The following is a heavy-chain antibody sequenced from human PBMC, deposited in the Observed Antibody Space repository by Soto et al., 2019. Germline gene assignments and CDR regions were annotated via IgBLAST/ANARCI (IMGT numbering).Heavy chain of an antibody. CDR3: ARDLNGLAAAGNGWFDP. CDR1: GGSISSGGYY. Sequence: QVQLQESGPGLVKPSQTLSLTCTVSGGSISSGGYYWSWIRQHPGKGLEWIGSIYYSGSTYYNPSLKSRVTISVDTSKTQFSLKLSSVTAADTAVYYCARDLNGLAAAGNGWFDPWGQGTLVTVSS. V-gene: IGHV4-31*03. D-gene: IGHD6-13*01. J-gene: IGHJ5*02. CDR2: IYYSGST.